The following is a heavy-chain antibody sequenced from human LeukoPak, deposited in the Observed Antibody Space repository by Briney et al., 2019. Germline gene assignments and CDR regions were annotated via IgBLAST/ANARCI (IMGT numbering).Heavy chain of an antibody. CDR2: IKSKTDGGTT. CDR1: GFTFSNAW. D-gene: IGHD2-15*01. J-gene: IGHJ5*02. V-gene: IGHV3-15*01. Sequence: GGSLRLSCAASGFTFSNAWMSWVRQAPGKGLEWVGRIKSKTDGGTTDYAAPVKGRSTISRDDSKNTLYLQMNSLKTEDTAVYYCTTEDIVVVVAATHIPWGQGTLVTVSS. CDR3: TTEDIVVVVAATHIP.